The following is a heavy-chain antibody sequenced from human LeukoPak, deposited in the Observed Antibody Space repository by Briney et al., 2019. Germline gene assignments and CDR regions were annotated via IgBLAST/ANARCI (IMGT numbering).Heavy chain of an antibody. CDR1: GFTFSGSA. Sequence: GGSRRLSCAASGFTFSGSAMHWVRQASGKGLEWVGRIRSKANSYATAYAASVKGRFTISRDDSKNTAYLQMNSLKTEDTAVYYCTRPTVGYCSSTSCPIGIWGQGTLVTVSS. V-gene: IGHV3-73*01. D-gene: IGHD2-2*01. CDR3: TRPTVGYCSSTSCPIGI. CDR2: IRSKANSYAT. J-gene: IGHJ4*02.